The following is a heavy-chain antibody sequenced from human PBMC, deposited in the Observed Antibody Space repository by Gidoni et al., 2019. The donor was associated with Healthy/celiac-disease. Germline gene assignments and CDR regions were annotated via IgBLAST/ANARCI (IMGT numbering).Heavy chain of an antibody. V-gene: IGHV5-51*01. CDR1: GYSFTSYW. CDR3: ASLTPGYDPGLGWFDP. D-gene: IGHD6-13*01. J-gene: IGHJ5*02. CDR2: LYPGYSDT. Sequence: EVQLVQSGAEVQKPGESLKISCKGSGYSFTSYWIGWVRPMPGKGLEWMGILYPGYSDTRYSPSFQVQVTISADKSISTAYLQWSSLKASDTAMYYCASLTPGYDPGLGWFDPWGQGTLVTVSS.